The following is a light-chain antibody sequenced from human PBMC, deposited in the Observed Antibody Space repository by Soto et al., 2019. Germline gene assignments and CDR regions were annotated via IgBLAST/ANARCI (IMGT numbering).Light chain of an antibody. CDR3: SSYTSSSTLEV. CDR2: DVS. CDR1: SSGVGGYNY. Sequence: QSVLTQPDSVAGSPGPAMTISFTGTSSGVGGYNYVSWYQQHPGKAPKLMIYDVSNRPSGVSNHFSGSKSGNTASRTISGLQAEDEAEYYCSSYTSSSTLEVFGGGTKLTVL. J-gene: IGLJ3*02. V-gene: IGLV2-14*01.